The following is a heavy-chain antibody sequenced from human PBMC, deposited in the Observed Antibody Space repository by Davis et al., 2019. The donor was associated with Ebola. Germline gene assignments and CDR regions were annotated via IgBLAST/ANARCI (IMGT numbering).Heavy chain of an antibody. Sequence: SVKVSCKASGYTFTDYYIHWVRQAPGQGLEWMGGIVPLFGTVNYGQKFQDRITITADEATSTAYMELSNLTSEDTAVYYCARIEYGGNVYYYYYFMDVWGTGTTVTVSS. CDR1: GYTFTDYY. V-gene: IGHV1-69*13. CDR2: IVPLFGTV. CDR3: ARIEYGGNVYYYYYFMDV. J-gene: IGHJ6*03. D-gene: IGHD4-23*01.